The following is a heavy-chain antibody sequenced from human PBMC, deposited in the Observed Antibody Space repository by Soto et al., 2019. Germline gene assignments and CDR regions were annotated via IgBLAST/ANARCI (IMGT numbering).Heavy chain of an antibody. CDR3: ARLFCSTTTCDSWFDH. Sequence: XESLKICCTGCGCTFTTFWISWVRQMPGKGLEWMGRIDPRDSYVNYSPSFQGHVTISLDKSISTAYLQWGSLKASDTAMYYCARLFCSTTTCDSWFDHWGQGTLVTVSS. V-gene: IGHV5-10-1*01. CDR1: GCTFTTFW. D-gene: IGHD2-2*01. CDR2: IDPRDSYV. J-gene: IGHJ5*02.